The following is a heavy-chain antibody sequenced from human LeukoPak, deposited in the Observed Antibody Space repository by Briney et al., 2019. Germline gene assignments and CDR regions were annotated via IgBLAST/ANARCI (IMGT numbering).Heavy chain of an antibody. V-gene: IGHV3-9*01. J-gene: IGHJ4*02. CDR1: GFTVDDYG. CDR2: IRWNRGSI. Sequence: GRCLRLSCAASGFTVDDYGMGWVRHEGRKGMEWGSGIRWNRGSINYADSVEGRFSISRHNPKNSLYLQMNSLRAEDTALYYCAKDRYSSGYYYLYYWGQGTLVTVSS. CDR3: AKDRYSSGYYYLYY. D-gene: IGHD3-22*01.